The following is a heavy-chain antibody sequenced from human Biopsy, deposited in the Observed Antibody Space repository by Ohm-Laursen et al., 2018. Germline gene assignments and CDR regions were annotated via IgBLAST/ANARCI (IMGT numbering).Heavy chain of an antibody. Sequence: GTLSLACTVSGGSISGSSWSWIRQAPGKGLEWIGYISYSRDTNYNPSLKSRITISVDTSKNQFSLKLTSVTAADTAVYYCAKHGSGWTGDDAFHIWGQGTMVTVSS. CDR3: AKHGSGWTGDDAFHI. D-gene: IGHD6-19*01. CDR2: ISYSRDT. J-gene: IGHJ3*02. V-gene: IGHV4-59*08. CDR1: GGSISGSS.